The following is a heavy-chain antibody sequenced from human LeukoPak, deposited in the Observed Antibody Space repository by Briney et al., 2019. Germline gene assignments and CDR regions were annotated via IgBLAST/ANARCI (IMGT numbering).Heavy chain of an antibody. D-gene: IGHD3-3*01. CDR3: ARLTTIFGVVMGYYFDY. Sequence: PSETLSLTCTVSGYSISSGYYWGWIRQPPGKGLEWIGSIYHSGSTYYNPSLKSRVTISVGTSKNQFSLKLSSVTAADMAVYYCARLTTIFGVVMGYYFDYWGQGTLVTVSS. CDR1: GYSISSGYY. V-gene: IGHV4-38-2*02. CDR2: IYHSGST. J-gene: IGHJ4*02.